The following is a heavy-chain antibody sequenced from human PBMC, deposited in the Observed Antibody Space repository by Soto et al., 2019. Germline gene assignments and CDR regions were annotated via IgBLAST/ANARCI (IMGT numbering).Heavy chain of an antibody. Sequence: GGSLRLSCAASGFTFSSYAMSWVRQAPGKGLEWVSAISGSGGSTYYADSVKGRFTISRDNSKNTLYLQMSSLRAEDTAVYYCAKDSAMTTVTQNWFDPWGQGTLVTVSS. CDR2: ISGSGGST. D-gene: IGHD4-17*01. J-gene: IGHJ5*02. CDR3: AKDSAMTTVTQNWFDP. V-gene: IGHV3-23*01. CDR1: GFTFSSYA.